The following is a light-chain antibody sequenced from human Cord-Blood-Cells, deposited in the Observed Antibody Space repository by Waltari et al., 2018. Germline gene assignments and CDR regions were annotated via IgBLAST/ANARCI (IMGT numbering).Light chain of an antibody. V-gene: IGLV6-57*01. CDR2: EDN. Sequence: NFMLTQPHSVSESPGKMVTISCTRSSGSIASNYVHWYQQRPGSSPTTVIYEDNQRPSGVPDRFSGSIDSSSNSASLTISGLKTEDEADYYCQSYDSSNQVFGGGTKLTVL. CDR1: SGSIASNY. J-gene: IGLJ3*02. CDR3: QSYDSSNQV.